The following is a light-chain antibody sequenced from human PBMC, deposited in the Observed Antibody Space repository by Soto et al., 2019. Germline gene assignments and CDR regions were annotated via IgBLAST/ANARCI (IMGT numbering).Light chain of an antibody. J-gene: IGKJ1*01. CDR3: QQYNSYRT. CDR1: QSISIW. V-gene: IGKV1-5*01. CDR2: DAS. Sequence: DIEMTQSPSTLTASLGDRVTITCRARQSISIWLAWYQQKPGKAPRLLIYDASILESGVPSRLSGNGSGTEFTLTISSLHPDDFPTYYCQQYNSYRTFGQGTKVDIK.